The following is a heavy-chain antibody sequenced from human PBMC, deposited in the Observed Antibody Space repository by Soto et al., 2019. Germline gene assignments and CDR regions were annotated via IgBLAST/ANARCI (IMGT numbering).Heavy chain of an antibody. Sequence: HPGGSLRLSCAVSGFTFNNYAMSWVRQAPGKGLEWVSSISDSGGRTYYADSVKGRFTISRDNSKNTLYLQMNSLRAEDTAIYYCAKDALGDYFYYGMDVWGQGTTVTVSS. CDR1: GFTFNNYA. CDR2: ISDSGGRT. V-gene: IGHV3-23*01. J-gene: IGHJ6*02. CDR3: AKDALGDYFYYGMDV.